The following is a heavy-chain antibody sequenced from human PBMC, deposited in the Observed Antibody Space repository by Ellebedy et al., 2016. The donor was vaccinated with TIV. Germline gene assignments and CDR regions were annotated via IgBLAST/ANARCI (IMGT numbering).Heavy chain of an antibody. D-gene: IGHD4-17*01. CDR1: GFTFSSYG. CDR2: IWYDGGNK. CDR3: ARDLGGDYVGPPSENFDY. Sequence: GGSLRLSCAASGFTFSSYGMHWVRQAPGKGLEWVAVIWYDGGNKYYADSVKGRFTISRDNSKNTLYLQMNSLRAEDTAVYYCARDLGGDYVGPPSENFDYWGQGTLVTVSS. V-gene: IGHV3-33*01. J-gene: IGHJ4*02.